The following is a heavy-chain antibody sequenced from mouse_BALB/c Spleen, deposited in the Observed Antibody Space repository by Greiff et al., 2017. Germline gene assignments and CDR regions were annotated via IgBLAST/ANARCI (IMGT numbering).Heavy chain of an antibody. CDR2: ISTYYGDA. V-gene: IGHV1S137*01. Sequence: QVQLKESGAELVRPGVSVKISCKGSGYTFTDYAMHWVKQSHAKSLEWIGVISTYYGDASYNQKFKGKATMTVDKSSSTAYMELARLTSEDSAIYYCARDGSLRYFDVWGAGTTVTVSS. CDR3: ARDGSLRYFDV. CDR1: GYTFTDYA. D-gene: IGHD1-1*01. J-gene: IGHJ1*01.